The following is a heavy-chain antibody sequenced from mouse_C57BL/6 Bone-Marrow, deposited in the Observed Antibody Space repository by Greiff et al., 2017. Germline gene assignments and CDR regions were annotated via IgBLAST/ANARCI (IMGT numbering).Heavy chain of an antibody. CDR2: IYPGSGSN. CDR1: GYTFTSYW. CDR3: ARPYYSNFWYFDV. D-gene: IGHD2-5*01. J-gene: IGHJ1*03. V-gene: IGHV1-55*01. Sequence: VQLQQPGAELVKPGASVKMSCKASGYTFTSYWITWVKQRPGQGLEWIGDIYPGSGSNNYNEKFKSKATLTVDTSSSSAYMQLSILTSEYSAVYYFARPYYSNFWYFDVWGTGTTVTVSS.